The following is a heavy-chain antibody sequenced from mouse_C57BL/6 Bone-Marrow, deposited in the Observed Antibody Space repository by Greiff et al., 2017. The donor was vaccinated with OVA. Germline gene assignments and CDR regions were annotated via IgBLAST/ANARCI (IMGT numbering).Heavy chain of an antibody. CDR3: AREGPYYGAWFAY. CDR1: GYSFTGYY. Sequence: EVQVVESGPELVKPGASVKISCKASGYSFTGYYMHWVKQSSEKSLEWIGEINPSTGGTSYNQKFKGKATLTVDKSSSTAYMQLKSLTSEDSAVYYCAREGPYYGAWFAYWGQGTLVTVSA. D-gene: IGHD2-10*01. V-gene: IGHV1-43*01. J-gene: IGHJ3*01. CDR2: INPSTGGT.